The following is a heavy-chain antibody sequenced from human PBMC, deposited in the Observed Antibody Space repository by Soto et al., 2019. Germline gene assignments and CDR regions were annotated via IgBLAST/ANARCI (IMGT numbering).Heavy chain of an antibody. CDR2: VYHEGST. V-gene: IGHV4-4*02. CDR3: VALGGAARPGDPFDY. J-gene: IGHJ4*02. Sequence: QVQLHESGPGLVNPSGTLSLTCSVSSGSIRSTYWWGWVRQPPGMGLEWIGEVYHEGSTIYNPSLKSRVIVSVDESKNQFSLSLSSVTAADTAVYFCVALGGAARPGDPFDYWGQGTLVTVSS. D-gene: IGHD6-6*01. CDR1: SGSIRSTYW.